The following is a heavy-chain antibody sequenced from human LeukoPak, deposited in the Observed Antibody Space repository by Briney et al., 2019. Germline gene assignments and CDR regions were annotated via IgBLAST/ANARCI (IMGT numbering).Heavy chain of an antibody. D-gene: IGHD3-10*01. CDR2: IYISGST. CDR1: GGSISSGGY. Sequence: SETLSLTCAVSGGSISSGGYWSWVRQPPGKGLEWIGQIYISGSTNYNPSLDSRVTMSLDKSRNQLSLRLKSMTAADTAVYYCTRHGSYSHGFWGHGALVTVAS. V-gene: IGHV4-4*02. CDR3: TRHGSYSHGF. J-gene: IGHJ4*01.